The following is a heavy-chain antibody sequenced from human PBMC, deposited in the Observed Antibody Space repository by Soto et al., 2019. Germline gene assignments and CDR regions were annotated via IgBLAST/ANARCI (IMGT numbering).Heavy chain of an antibody. CDR3: XXXXXXXXXXXXXXFDS. Sequence: QITLKESGPTLVEPTQTLTLTCSFSGFSLTNSGVGVGWLRQVPGKALECLGIIYWDNDRRYNPSLKTRLTITKDTSKNQVVLTMTYMEPVXTGXXXCXXXXXXXXXXXXXXFDSWGQGTPVTVS. CDR2: IYWDNDR. J-gene: IGHJ5*01. CDR1: GFSLTNSGVG. V-gene: IGHV2-5*02.